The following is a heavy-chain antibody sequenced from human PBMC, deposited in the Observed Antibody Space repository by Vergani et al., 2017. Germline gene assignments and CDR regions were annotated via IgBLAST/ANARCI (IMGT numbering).Heavy chain of an antibody. V-gene: IGHV2-26*01. CDR2: IFSNDEK. CDR1: GFSLSNARMG. D-gene: IGHD3-3*01. J-gene: IGHJ5*02. Sequence: QITLKESGPVLVKPTETLTLTCTVSGFSLSNARMGVSWIRQPPGKALEWLAHIFSNDEKSYSTSLKNRLTISKDTSKSQVVLTMTNMDPVDTATYYCARITNPYYDFWSGYWFDPWGQGTLVTVSS. CDR3: ARITNPYYDFWSGYWFDP.